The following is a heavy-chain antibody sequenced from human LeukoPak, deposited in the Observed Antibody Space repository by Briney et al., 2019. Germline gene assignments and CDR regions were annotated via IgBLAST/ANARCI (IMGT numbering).Heavy chain of an antibody. V-gene: IGHV1-8*02. CDR3: ARGLGMVRGVANDY. CDR2: MNPNSGNT. CDR1: GYTFTSYD. Sequence: GASVKVSCKASGYTFTSYDINWVRPATGQGRAWMGWMNPNSGNTGYAQKFQGRVTMTRNTSISTAYMELSSLRSEDTAVYYCARGLGMVRGVANDYWGQGTLVTVSS. D-gene: IGHD3-10*01. J-gene: IGHJ4*02.